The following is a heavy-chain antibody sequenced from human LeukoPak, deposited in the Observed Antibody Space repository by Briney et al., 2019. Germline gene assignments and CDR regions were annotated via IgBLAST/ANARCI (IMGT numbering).Heavy chain of an antibody. D-gene: IGHD5-24*01. Sequence: GGSLRLSCAASGFTLSSYAMSWVRQAPGKGLEWVSSISGRGANTHYADSVKGRFTISRDNSKNTLYLQMNSLRAEDTAVYYCAKYPLPREMATIYFDYWGQGTLVTVSS. V-gene: IGHV3-23*01. CDR2: ISGRGANT. CDR1: GFTLSSYA. J-gene: IGHJ4*02. CDR3: AKYPLPREMATIYFDY.